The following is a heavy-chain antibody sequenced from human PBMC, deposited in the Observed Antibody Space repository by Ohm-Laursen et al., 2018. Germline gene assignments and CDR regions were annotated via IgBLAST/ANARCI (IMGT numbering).Heavy chain of an antibody. Sequence: SLRLSCTASESTFSSYWMSWVRQAPGKGLEWVSYISDSGSTIYYADSVKGRFTISRDNAKNSLFLQLNTLRAEDTALYYCARRNWGSHFDYWGQGSLVTVSS. CDR1: ESTFSSYW. J-gene: IGHJ4*02. CDR2: ISDSGSTI. CDR3: ARRNWGSHFDY. D-gene: IGHD7-27*01. V-gene: IGHV3-48*03.